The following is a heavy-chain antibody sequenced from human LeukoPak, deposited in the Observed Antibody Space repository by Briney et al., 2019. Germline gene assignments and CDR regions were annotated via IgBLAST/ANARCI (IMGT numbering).Heavy chain of an antibody. CDR2: ISGSGGST. CDR1: GFTFSSYA. V-gene: IGHV3-23*01. D-gene: IGHD2-2*01. Sequence: GGALRLSCAASGFTFSSYAMSWVRQAPGKGLEWVSAISGSGGSTYYADSVKGRFTISRDNSKNTLYLQMNSLRAEDTAVYYCAKDGGSVVPADTFDYWGQGTLVTVSS. CDR3: AKDGGSVVPADTFDY. J-gene: IGHJ4*02.